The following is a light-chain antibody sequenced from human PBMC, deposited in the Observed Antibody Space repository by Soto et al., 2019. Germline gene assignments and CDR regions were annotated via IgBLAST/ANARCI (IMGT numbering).Light chain of an antibody. J-gene: IGKJ2*01. V-gene: IGKV1-9*01. Sequence: IQLTQSPSSLSASVGDRVTITCRASQGISTYLAWYQQKPGKAPKLLIYAASTLQSGVPSRFSGSGSGTEFTLTISSLQPEEFATYYCQQLNSYPYTFGQGTKLEIK. CDR1: QGISTY. CDR3: QQLNSYPYT. CDR2: AAS.